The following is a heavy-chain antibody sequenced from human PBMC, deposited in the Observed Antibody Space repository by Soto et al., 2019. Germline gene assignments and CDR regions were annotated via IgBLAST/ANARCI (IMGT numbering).Heavy chain of an antibody. Sequence: QLELVQSGAEVMEPGSSVKVSCKSSGGSLKNSGINWVRQAPGQGLEWVGGIIPIIGTPNYLQRLQTRVTISADESTNTAFLALGSLRFDDTVIYYCARERDGSGSLSYYFDQWGQGTLVTVSS. CDR3: ARERDGSGSLSYYFDQ. CDR1: GGSLKNSG. D-gene: IGHD3-10*01. J-gene: IGHJ4*02. CDR2: IIPIIGTP. V-gene: IGHV1-69*01.